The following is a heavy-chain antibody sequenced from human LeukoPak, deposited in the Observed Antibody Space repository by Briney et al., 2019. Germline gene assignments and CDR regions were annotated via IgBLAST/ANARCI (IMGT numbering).Heavy chain of an antibody. Sequence: ASVKVSCKASGYIFGDYYMHWVRQAPGQGLEWMGWINPDSGGTNYAQKFQGRVTMTRDTSISTANMELSRLKSDDTAVYYCARVPSIAVDPAFDIWGQGTMVTVSS. D-gene: IGHD6-19*01. CDR3: ARVPSIAVDPAFDI. J-gene: IGHJ3*02. CDR2: INPDSGGT. CDR1: GYIFGDYY. V-gene: IGHV1-2*02.